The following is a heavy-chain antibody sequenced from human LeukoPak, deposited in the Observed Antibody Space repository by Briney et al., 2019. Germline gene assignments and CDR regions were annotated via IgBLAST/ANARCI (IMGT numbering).Heavy chain of an antibody. J-gene: IGHJ4*02. Sequence: PGGSLRLSCAASGFTFSSSVMSWVRQAPGKGPEWVSTIGGSGTRTFYALSFNGRFIITRDNSMNTLYLQMDGLRAEDTAVYYCARDRGGYSTDFDWWGQGALVTVSS. CDR2: IGGSGTRT. D-gene: IGHD5-12*01. V-gene: IGHV3-23*01. CDR1: GFTFSSSV. CDR3: ARDRGGYSTDFDW.